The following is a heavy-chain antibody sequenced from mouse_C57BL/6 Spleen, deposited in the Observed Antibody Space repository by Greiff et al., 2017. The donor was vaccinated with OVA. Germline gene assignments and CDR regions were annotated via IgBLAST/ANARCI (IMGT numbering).Heavy chain of an antibody. J-gene: IGHJ2*01. D-gene: IGHD1-1*01. CDR2: INPSNGGT. CDR1: GYTFTSYW. V-gene: IGHV1-53*01. CDR3: GRGHYGNSRDY. Sequence: QVQLKQSGTELVKPGASVKLSCKASGYTFTSYWMHWVKQRPGQGLEWIGNINPSNGGTNYNEKFKSKATLTVDKSSSTAYMQLSSLTSEDAAVYYCGRGHYGNSRDYWGQGTTLTVSS.